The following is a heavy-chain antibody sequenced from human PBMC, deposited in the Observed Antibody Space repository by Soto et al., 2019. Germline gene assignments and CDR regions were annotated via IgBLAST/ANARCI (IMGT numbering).Heavy chain of an antibody. CDR2: ISGSGGGT. Sequence: EVQLLESGGALVQPGGSLRLSCAASGFTFSSYAMSWVRQAPGKGLEWVSLISGSGGGTYYADSVKGRFTISRDNSKNPLYLQMTSLRSDDTAVFSCPTPLTTASPDSWGHVTLVTVSS. D-gene: IGHD2-21*02. CDR1: GFTFSSYA. V-gene: IGHV3-23*01. J-gene: IGHJ5*01. CDR3: PTPLTTASPDS.